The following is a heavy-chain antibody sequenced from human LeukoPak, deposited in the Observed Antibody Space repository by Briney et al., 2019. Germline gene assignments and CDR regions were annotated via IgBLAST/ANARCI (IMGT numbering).Heavy chain of an antibody. CDR3: ARDSPGDYGLFDI. J-gene: IGHJ3*02. D-gene: IGHD4-17*01. V-gene: IGHV3-21*01. CDR1: GFTVSSNY. CDR2: ISSSSSYI. Sequence: GGSLRLSCAASGFTVSSNYMSWVRQAPGKGLEWVSSISSSSSYIYYADSVKGRFTISRDNAKNSLYLQMNSLRAEDTAVYYCARDSPGDYGLFDIWGQGTMVTVSS.